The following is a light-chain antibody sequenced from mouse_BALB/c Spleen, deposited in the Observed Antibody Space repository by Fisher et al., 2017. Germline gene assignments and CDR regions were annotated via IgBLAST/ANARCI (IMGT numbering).Light chain of an antibody. Sequence: IVMTQSPAIMSASPGEKVTMTCSASSSVSSSYLYWYQQKPGSSPKLWIYDTSKLASGVPGRFSGSGSGTSYSLSISSMEAEDAATYYCQQWSSNPPTFGGGTKLEIK. V-gene: IGKV4-79*01. J-gene: IGKJ1*01. CDR1: SSVSSSY. CDR2: DTS. CDR3: QQWSSNPPT.